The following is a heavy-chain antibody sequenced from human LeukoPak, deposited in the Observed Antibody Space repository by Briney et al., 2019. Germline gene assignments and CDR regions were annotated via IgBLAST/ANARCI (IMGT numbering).Heavy chain of an antibody. CDR3: AGAGITGTGNWFDP. V-gene: IGHV4-30-2*01. J-gene: IGHJ5*02. D-gene: IGHD1-7*01. Sequence: PSQTLSLTCTVSGGSISSGGYYWSWIRQPPGKGLEWIGEINHSGSTNYNPSLKSRVTISVDTSKNQLSLKLNSVTAADTAVYYCAGAGITGTGNWFDPWGQGTLVTVSS. CDR1: GGSISSGGYY. CDR2: INHSGST.